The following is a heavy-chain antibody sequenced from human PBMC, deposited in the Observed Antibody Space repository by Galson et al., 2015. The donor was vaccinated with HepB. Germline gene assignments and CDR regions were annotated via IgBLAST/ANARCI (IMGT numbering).Heavy chain of an antibody. Sequence: SLRLSCAASGFTFSSYWMSWVRQAPGKGLEWVANIKQDGSEKYYVDSVKGRFTISRDNAKNSLYLQMNSLRAEDTAVYYCARPGGPYCSSTSCYYYYYYMDVWGKGTTVTVSS. CDR1: GFTFSSYW. D-gene: IGHD2-2*01. CDR2: IKQDGSEK. V-gene: IGHV3-7*03. J-gene: IGHJ6*03. CDR3: ARPGGPYCSSTSCYYYYYYMDV.